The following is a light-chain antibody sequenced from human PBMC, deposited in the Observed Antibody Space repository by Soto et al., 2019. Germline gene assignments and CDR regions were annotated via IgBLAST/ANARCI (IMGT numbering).Light chain of an antibody. CDR2: IND. J-gene: IGLJ2*01. CDR3: AAWDDSLNGVV. Sequence: QSVLTQPPSASGTPGQRVTISCSGSSSNIGSYTVNWYQQRPGAAPKLLIYINDQRPSGVPDRFSGSKSGTSASLAISGLQSGDEADYYCAAWDDSLNGVVFGGGTKLTVL. V-gene: IGLV1-44*01. CDR1: SSNIGSYT.